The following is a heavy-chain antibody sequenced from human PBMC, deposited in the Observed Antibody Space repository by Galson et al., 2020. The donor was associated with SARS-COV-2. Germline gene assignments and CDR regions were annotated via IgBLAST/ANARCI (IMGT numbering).Heavy chain of an antibody. Sequence: SETLSLTCTVSGGSISSYYWSWIRQPPGKGLEWIGYIYYSGSTNYNPSLKSRVTISVDTSKNQFSLKLSSVTAADTAVYYCAREVEASRWELDGFDPWGQGTLVTVSS. CDR1: GGSISSYY. D-gene: IGHD1-26*01. J-gene: IGHJ5*02. CDR2: IYYSGST. V-gene: IGHV4-59*01. CDR3: AREVEASRWELDGFDP.